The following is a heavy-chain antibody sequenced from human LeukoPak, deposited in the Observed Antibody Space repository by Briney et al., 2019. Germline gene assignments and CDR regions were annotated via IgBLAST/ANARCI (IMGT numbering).Heavy chain of an antibody. CDR3: ARDDDYGGNSGAHFQH. D-gene: IGHD4-23*01. CDR2: ISAYNGNT. J-gene: IGHJ1*01. V-gene: IGHV1-18*01. CDR1: GYTFTSYG. Sequence: GASVKVSCKASGYTFTSYGISWVRQAPGQGLEWMGWISAYNGNTNYAQKLQGRVTMTTDTSTSTAYMELRSLRSDDTAVYYCARDDDYGGNSGAHFQHWGQGTLVTVSS.